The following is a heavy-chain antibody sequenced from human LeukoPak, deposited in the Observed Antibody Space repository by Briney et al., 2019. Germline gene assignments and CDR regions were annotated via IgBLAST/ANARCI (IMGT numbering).Heavy chain of an antibody. Sequence: GASVKVSCKASGYTFTGYYMHWVRQAPGQGLEWMGWINPNSGGTNYAQKFQGWVTMTRDTSISTAYMGLSRLRSDDTAVYYCAREYVVPAYYYYGMDVWGKGTTVTVSS. CDR3: AREYVVPAYYYYGMDV. D-gene: IGHD2-2*01. J-gene: IGHJ6*04. CDR1: GYTFTGYY. V-gene: IGHV1-2*04. CDR2: INPNSGGT.